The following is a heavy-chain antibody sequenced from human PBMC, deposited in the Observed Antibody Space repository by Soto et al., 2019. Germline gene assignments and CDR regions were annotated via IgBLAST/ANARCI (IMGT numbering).Heavy chain of an antibody. J-gene: IGHJ6*03. CDR2: IIPILGTG. D-gene: IGHD3-10*01. V-gene: IGHV1-69*08. CDR1: GGTFTSDT. Sequence: QVQLVQSGPEGKKSGSSVKVSCKLSGGTFTSDTISWLRRAPGQGLEWMGRIIPILGTGNYAQKFQGRITINEDKSTNSGYMELSSLTSVDTAIYYCAIEEGSYNMGTFPFYYMDVWGNGTTVTVSS. CDR3: AIEEGSYNMGTFPFYYMDV.